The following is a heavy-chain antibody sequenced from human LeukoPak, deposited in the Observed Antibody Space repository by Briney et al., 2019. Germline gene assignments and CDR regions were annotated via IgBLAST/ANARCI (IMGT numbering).Heavy chain of an antibody. D-gene: IGHD6-13*01. CDR2: IYYSGST. J-gene: IGHJ5*02. CDR1: GGSISSGGYY. CDR3: ARVDSIAAAGSPHYNWFDP. Sequence: PSQTLSLTCTVSGGSISSGGYYWSWIRQHPGKGLEWIGYIYYSGSTYYNPSLKSRVTISVDTSKNQFSLKLSSVTAADTAVYYCARVDSIAAAGSPHYNWFDPWGQGTLVTVSS. V-gene: IGHV4-31*03.